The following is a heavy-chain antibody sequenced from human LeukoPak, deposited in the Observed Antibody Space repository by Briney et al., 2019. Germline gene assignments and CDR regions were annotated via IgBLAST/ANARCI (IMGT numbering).Heavy chain of an antibody. D-gene: IGHD1-26*01. V-gene: IGHV1-2*02. CDR2: INPNSGGT. J-gene: IGHJ4*02. CDR1: GYTFTGYY. CDR3: ARRRGVVGATIDY. Sequence: GASVKVSCKASGYTFTGYYMHWVRQAPGQGLEWMGWINPNSGGTNYARKFQGRVTMTRDTSISTVYMELNRLRSDDTAVYFCARRRGVVGATIDYWGQGTLVTVSP.